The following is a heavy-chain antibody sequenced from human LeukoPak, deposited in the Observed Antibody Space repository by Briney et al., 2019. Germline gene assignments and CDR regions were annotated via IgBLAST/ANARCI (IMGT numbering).Heavy chain of an antibody. J-gene: IGHJ4*02. CDR1: GFTFSSYAMH. CDR3: ARGVDILTGPYYFDY. D-gene: IGHD3-9*01. V-gene: IGHV4-31*02. Sequence: LRLSCAASGFTFSSYAMHWVRQHPGKGLEWIGYIYYSGSTYYNPSLKSRVTISVDTSKNQFSLKLSSVTAADTAVYYCARGVDILTGPYYFDYWGQGTLVTVSS. CDR2: IYYSGST.